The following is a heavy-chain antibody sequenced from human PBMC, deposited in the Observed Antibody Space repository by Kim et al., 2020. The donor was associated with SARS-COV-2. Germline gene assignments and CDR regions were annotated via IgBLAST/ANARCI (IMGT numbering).Heavy chain of an antibody. CDR2: IYHSGST. Sequence: SETLSLTCAVSGGSISSSNWWSWVRQPPGKGLEWLGEIYHSGSTNYNPSLKSRVTISVDKSKNQFSLKLSSVTAADTAVYYCARDSSGTGTDAFDIWGQGTMVTVSS. V-gene: IGHV4-4*02. J-gene: IGHJ3*02. CDR3: ARDSSGTGTDAFDI. CDR1: GGSISSSNW. D-gene: IGHD3-22*01.